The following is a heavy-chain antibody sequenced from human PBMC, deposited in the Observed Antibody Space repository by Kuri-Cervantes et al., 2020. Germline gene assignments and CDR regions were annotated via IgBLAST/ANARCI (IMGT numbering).Heavy chain of an antibody. Sequence: LRLSCTVSGGSISSGDYYWSWIRQPPGKGLEWIGYIYYSGSTYYNPSLKSRVTISVDTSKNQFSLKLSSVTAADTAVYYCARDRWDYGVELGAFDIWGQGTMVTVSS. CDR1: GGSISSGDYY. CDR3: ARDRWDYGVELGAFDI. J-gene: IGHJ3*02. D-gene: IGHD4-17*01. CDR2: IYYSGST. V-gene: IGHV4-30-4*01.